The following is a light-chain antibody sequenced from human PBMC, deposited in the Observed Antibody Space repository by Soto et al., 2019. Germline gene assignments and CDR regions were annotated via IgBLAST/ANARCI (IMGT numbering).Light chain of an antibody. Sequence: QPASVSGSPGQSITLSCTRTSSGVENYNLVSWYQHRPGKAPKLIIYEGSQRPSGVSDRFSGSKSGNTASLTISGLRAEDEADYYCSSYAGAVVFGGGTQLTVL. CDR1: SSGVENYNL. J-gene: IGLJ2*01. CDR3: SSYAGAVV. V-gene: IGLV2-23*01. CDR2: EGS.